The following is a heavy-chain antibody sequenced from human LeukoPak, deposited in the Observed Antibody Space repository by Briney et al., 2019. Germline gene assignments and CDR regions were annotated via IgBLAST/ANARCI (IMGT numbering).Heavy chain of an antibody. CDR2: ISYDGSNK. V-gene: IGHV3-30-3*01. D-gene: IGHD3-16*01. J-gene: IGHJ4*02. Sequence: GGSLRLSCAASGFTFSSYAMHWVRQAPGKGLEWVAVISYDGSNKYYADSVKGRFTISRDNSKNTLYLQMNSLRAEDTAVYHCAREGEGDYFDYWGQGTLVTVSS. CDR1: GFTFSSYA. CDR3: AREGEGDYFDY.